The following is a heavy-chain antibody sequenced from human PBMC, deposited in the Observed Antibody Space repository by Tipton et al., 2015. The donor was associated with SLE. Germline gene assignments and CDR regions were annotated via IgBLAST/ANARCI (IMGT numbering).Heavy chain of an antibody. CDR3: ARRRFQSASDS. Sequence: TLSLTCTVSGGSISSSNNFWDWIRQPPGKGLEWFGTIYYSGRTDYNPSLKSRVTMSVDTSMNQFSLKLNSVTAADTAVYYCARRRFQSASDSWGQGTLVSVSS. J-gene: IGHJ4*02. CDR1: GGSISSSNNF. CDR2: IYYSGRT. V-gene: IGHV4-39*07. D-gene: IGHD2-21*01.